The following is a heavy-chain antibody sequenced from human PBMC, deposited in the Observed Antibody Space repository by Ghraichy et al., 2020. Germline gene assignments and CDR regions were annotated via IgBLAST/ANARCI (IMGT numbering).Heavy chain of an antibody. J-gene: IGHJ6*02. Sequence: GGSLRLSCAASGFTFSSYSMNWVRQAPGKGLEWVSYISSSSSTIYYADSVKGRFTISRDNAKNSLYLQMNSLRDEDTAVYYCARGPFTRPYIVVVPADNYYYGMDVWGQGTTVTVSS. CDR2: ISSSSSTI. D-gene: IGHD2-2*01. CDR1: GFTFSSYS. CDR3: ARGPFTRPYIVVVPADNYYYGMDV. V-gene: IGHV3-48*02.